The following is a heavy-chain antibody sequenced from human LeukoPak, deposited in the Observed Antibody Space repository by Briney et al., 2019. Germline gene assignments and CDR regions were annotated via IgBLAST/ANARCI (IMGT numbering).Heavy chain of an antibody. CDR3: ARDVGGSLDY. CDR1: GFTFSTYW. D-gene: IGHD1-26*01. J-gene: IGHJ4*02. CDR2: IKGDESAR. Sequence: GGSLRLSCAASGFTFSTYWMAWVRQAPGKGLEWVANIKGDESARHQADSVKGRFTISKDNAQNSVYLQMSSLRGEDTAVYYCARDVGGSLDYWGQGTLVTVSS. V-gene: IGHV3-7*01.